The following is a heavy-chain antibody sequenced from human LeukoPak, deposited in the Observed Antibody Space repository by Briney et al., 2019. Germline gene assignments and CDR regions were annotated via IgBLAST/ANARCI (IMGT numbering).Heavy chain of an antibody. CDR1: GFTFSSYG. CDR3: ASQAYCGGDCRYFDL. J-gene: IGHJ2*01. CDR2: IWYDGNNK. Sequence: PGGSLRLSCAASGFTFSSYGMHWVRQAPGKGLEWVAVIWYDGNNKYYADSVKGRFTISRDNSKNMLYLQMNSLRAEDTAVYYCASQAYCGGDCRYFDLWGRGTLVTVSS. D-gene: IGHD2-21*02. V-gene: IGHV3-33*01.